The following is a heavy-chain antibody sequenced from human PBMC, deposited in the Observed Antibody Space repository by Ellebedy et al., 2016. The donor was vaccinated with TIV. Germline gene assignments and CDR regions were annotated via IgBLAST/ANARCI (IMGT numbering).Heavy chain of an antibody. CDR1: GYTFTGYY. CDR3: ARVDGYSSSWYPSKNWFDP. V-gene: IGHV1-2*02. Sequence: AASVKVSCKASGYTFTGYYMHWMRQAPGQGLEWMGWINPNIGGTNYAQKFQGRVTMTRDTSISPAYMELSRLRSDDTAVYSCARVDGYSSSWYPSKNWFDPWGQGTLVTVSS. D-gene: IGHD6-13*01. CDR2: INPNIGGT. J-gene: IGHJ5*02.